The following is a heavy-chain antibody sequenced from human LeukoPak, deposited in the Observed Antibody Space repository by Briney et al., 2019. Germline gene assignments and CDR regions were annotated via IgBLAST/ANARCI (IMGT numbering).Heavy chain of an antibody. CDR3: AGTFIAARRWFDP. CDR2: IYYSGST. D-gene: IGHD6-6*01. Sequence: SETLSLTCTVSGGSISSYYWSWIRQPPGKGLEWIGYIYYSGSTNYNPSLKSRVTISVDTSKNQFSLKLSSVTAADTAVYYCAGTFIAARRWFDPWGQGTLATVSS. V-gene: IGHV4-59*08. J-gene: IGHJ5*02. CDR1: GGSISSYY.